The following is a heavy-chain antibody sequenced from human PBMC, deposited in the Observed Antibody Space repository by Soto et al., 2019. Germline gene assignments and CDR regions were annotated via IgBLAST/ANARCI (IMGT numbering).Heavy chain of an antibody. CDR1: GFTFSRYA. CDR2: ISGSGGST. D-gene: IGHD3-22*01. Sequence: PGGSLRLSCAASGFTFSRYAMSWVRQAPGKGLEWVSAISGSGGSTYYADSVKGRFTISRDNSKNTLYLQMNSLRAEDTAVYYCAKDLTMIVAPWEDWFDPWGQGTLVTVSS. V-gene: IGHV3-23*01. CDR3: AKDLTMIVAPWEDWFDP. J-gene: IGHJ5*02.